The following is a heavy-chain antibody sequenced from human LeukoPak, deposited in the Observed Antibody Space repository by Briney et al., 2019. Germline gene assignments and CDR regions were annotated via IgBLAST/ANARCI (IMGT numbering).Heavy chain of an antibody. CDR1: GGTFSSYA. Sequence: GASVKVSCKASGGTFSSYAISWVRQAPGQGLEWMGRIIPIFGTANSAQKFQGRVTITTDESTSTAYMELSSVRSEDTAVYYCARGEFEPNLFDYWGQGTLVTVSS. V-gene: IGHV1-69*05. D-gene: IGHD1-14*01. CDR2: IIPIFGTA. CDR3: ARGEFEPNLFDY. J-gene: IGHJ4*02.